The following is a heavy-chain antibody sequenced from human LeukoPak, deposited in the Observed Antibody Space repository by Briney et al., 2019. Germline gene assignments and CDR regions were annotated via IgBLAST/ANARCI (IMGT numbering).Heavy chain of an antibody. CDR3: ARDYYGSSRHAFDI. CDR1: GLTFDDYA. J-gene: IGHJ3*02. D-gene: IGHD6-13*01. Sequence: GGSLRLSCAASGLTFDDYAMHWVRQAPGKGLEWVSGISWNSGSIGYADSVKGRFTISRDNAKNTLYLQMNSLRAEDTAVYYCARDYYGSSRHAFDIWGQGTVVTVST. CDR2: ISWNSGSI. V-gene: IGHV3-9*01.